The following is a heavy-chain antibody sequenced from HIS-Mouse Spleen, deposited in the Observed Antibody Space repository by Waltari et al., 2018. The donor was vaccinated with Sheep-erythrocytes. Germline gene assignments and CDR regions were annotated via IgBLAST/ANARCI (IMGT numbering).Heavy chain of an antibody. CDR1: GFTFSSYG. J-gene: IGHJ3*02. V-gene: IGHV3-30*18. D-gene: IGHD3-16*01. CDR2: ISYDGSKK. CDR3: AKGGFGGNSNDAFDI. Sequence: QVQLVESGGGVVQPGRSLRLSCAASGFTFSSYGMHWVRQAPGKGLEWGGVISYDGSKKYYADSVKGRFTISRDNSKNTLYLQMNSLRAEDTAVYYCAKGGFGGNSNDAFDIWGQGTMVTVSS.